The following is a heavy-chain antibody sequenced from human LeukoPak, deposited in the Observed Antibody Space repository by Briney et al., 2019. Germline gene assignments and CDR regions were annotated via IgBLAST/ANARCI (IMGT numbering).Heavy chain of an antibody. CDR1: GGSISSSSYY. J-gene: IGHJ5*02. CDR3: ARYIVGAPNNWFDP. Sequence: PSETLSLTCTVSGGSISSSSYYWGWIRQPPGKGLEWIGSIYYSGSTYYNPSLKSRVTISVDTSKNQFSLKLSSVTAADTAVYYCARYIVGAPNNWFDPWGQGTLVTVSS. CDR2: IYYSGST. D-gene: IGHD1-26*01. V-gene: IGHV4-39*01.